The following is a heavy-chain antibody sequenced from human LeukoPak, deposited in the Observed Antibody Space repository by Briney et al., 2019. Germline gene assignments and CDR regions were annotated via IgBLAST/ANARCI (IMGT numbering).Heavy chain of an antibody. Sequence: ASVKVSCKASGYTFTGYYMHWVRQAPGQGLEGMGWINPNSGGTNYAQKFQGRVTMTRDTSISTAYMELSRLRSDDTAAYYCARDMYDSSGYYFRDYYYYMDVWGKGTTVTVSS. CDR2: INPNSGGT. D-gene: IGHD3-22*01. V-gene: IGHV1-2*02. CDR1: GYTFTGYY. J-gene: IGHJ6*03. CDR3: ARDMYDSSGYYFRDYYYYMDV.